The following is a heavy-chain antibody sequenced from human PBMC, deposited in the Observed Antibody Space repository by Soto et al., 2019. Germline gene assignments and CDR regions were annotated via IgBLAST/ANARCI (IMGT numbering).Heavy chain of an antibody. CDR1: GGTFSSYA. Sequence: ASVKVSCKASGGTFSSYAISWVRQAPGQGLEWMGGIIPIFGTANYAQKFQGRVTITADESTSTAYMELSSLRSEDTAVYYCARDPGPHYYDSSGYTLNWGQGTLVTVSS. CDR2: IIPIFGTA. CDR3: ARDPGPHYYDSSGYTLN. V-gene: IGHV1-69*13. D-gene: IGHD3-22*01. J-gene: IGHJ4*02.